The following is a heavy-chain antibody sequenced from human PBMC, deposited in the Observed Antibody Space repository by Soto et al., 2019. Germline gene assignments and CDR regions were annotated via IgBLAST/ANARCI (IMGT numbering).Heavy chain of an antibody. CDR3: ARGYGGPYYYDSSGYQYFQH. Sequence: SVKVSCKASGGTFSSYAISWVRQAPGQGLEWMGGIIPIFGTANYAQKFQGRVTITADESTSTAYMELSSLRSEDTAVYYCARGYGGPYYYDSSGYQYFQHWGQGTLVTVS. CDR1: GGTFSSYA. D-gene: IGHD3-22*01. J-gene: IGHJ1*01. CDR2: IIPIFGTA. V-gene: IGHV1-69*13.